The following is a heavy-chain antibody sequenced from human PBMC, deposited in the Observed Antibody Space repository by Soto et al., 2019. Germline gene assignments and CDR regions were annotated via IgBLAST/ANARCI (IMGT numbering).Heavy chain of an antibody. CDR3: ARVYYYDSSGYYDFDY. CDR2: ISAYNGNT. Sequence: GASVKVSCKASGYTFTSYGISWVRQAPGQGLEWMGWISAYNGNTNYAQKLQGRVTMTTDTSTSTAYMELRSLRSDDTAVYYCARVYYYDSSGYYDFDYWGQGTLVTVSS. V-gene: IGHV1-18*01. D-gene: IGHD3-22*01. J-gene: IGHJ4*02. CDR1: GYTFTSYG.